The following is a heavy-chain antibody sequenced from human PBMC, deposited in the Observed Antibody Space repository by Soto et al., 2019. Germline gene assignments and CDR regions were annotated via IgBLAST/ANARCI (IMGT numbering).Heavy chain of an antibody. V-gene: IGHV3-48*03. J-gene: IGHJ3*02. Sequence: GESLKISCAASGFTFSSYEMNWVRQAPGKGLEWVSYISSSGSTIYYADSVKGRFTISRDNAKNSLYLQMNSLRAEDTAVYYCARDRGGYSYGYDAFDIWGQGTMVTVSS. CDR3: ARDRGGYSYGYDAFDI. D-gene: IGHD5-18*01. CDR2: ISSSGSTI. CDR1: GFTFSSYE.